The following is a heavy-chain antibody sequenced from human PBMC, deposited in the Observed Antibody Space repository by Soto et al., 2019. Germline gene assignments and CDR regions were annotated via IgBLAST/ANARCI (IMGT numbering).Heavy chain of an antibody. CDR3: AVLYPYESSGYQLNF. CDR1: GGSIRSSSSY. J-gene: IGHJ4*02. V-gene: IGHV4-39*01. D-gene: IGHD3-22*01. Sequence: SETLSLTCTVSGGSIRSSSSYWGWVRQPPGKGLEWVGSIYYLGNTYYNPSLGSRATISVDTSKNQFSLKLRSVTAADTAVFYCAVLYPYESSGYQLNFWGQRTPVTVSS. CDR2: IYYLGNT.